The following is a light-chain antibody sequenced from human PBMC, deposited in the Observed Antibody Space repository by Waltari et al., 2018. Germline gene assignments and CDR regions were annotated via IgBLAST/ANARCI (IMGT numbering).Light chain of an antibody. Sequence: EIVLTQSPGTLSLSPGDRATLSCTASQSVSSSYLAWYQQKPGQGPRLLIYGASIRATGIPDRFTGSGSGTDFALTISRLEPEDFAVYYCQQYATSALTFGGGTKVEI. CDR1: QSVSSSY. CDR2: GAS. CDR3: QQYATSALT. J-gene: IGKJ4*01. V-gene: IGKV3-20*01.